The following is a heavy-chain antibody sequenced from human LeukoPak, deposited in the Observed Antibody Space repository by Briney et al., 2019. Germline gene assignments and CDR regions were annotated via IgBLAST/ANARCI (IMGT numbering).Heavy chain of an antibody. D-gene: IGHD1-26*01. V-gene: IGHV1-2*02. CDR2: ITPETGGT. Sequence: ASVKLSCKASGYIFTGHFIRWARQAPGQGLEWMGWITPETGGTNYAQKFEGGVTMTRDTSITTAYLELSRVRYDDTAVYYCAREERESGGMDVWGQGTTVTVSS. CDR1: GYIFTGHF. J-gene: IGHJ6*02. CDR3: AREERESGGMDV.